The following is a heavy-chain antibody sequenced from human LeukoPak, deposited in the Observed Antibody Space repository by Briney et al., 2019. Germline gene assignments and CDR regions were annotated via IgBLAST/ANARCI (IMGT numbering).Heavy chain of an antibody. CDR1: GFTFSSYS. D-gene: IGHD3-10*01. CDR2: ISSSSSYI. Sequence: GRSLRLSCAASGFTFSSYSMNWVRQAPGKGREWGSSISSSSSYIYYADSVKGRFTISRDNAKNSLYLQMNSLRAEDTALYYCAKSPLYGSGSYRFWGQGTLVTVSS. V-gene: IGHV3-21*04. CDR3: AKSPLYGSGSYRF. J-gene: IGHJ4*02.